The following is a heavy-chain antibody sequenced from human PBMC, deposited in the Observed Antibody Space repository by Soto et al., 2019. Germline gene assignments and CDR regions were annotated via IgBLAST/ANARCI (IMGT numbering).Heavy chain of an antibody. CDR2: ISGSGSSI. CDR3: ATDKEGRTISGVDFRYLEY. CDR1: GLIFSDYR. V-gene: IGHV3-11*01. D-gene: IGHD3-3*01. Sequence: PVGSLRLSCAASGLIFSDYRMIWIRQAPGKGLEWVSYISGSGSSIYYADAVRGRFTISRDNAKTSLFLQMNSLRAEDTAVYYCATDKEGRTISGVDFRYLEYWGQGTQVTVS. J-gene: IGHJ4*02.